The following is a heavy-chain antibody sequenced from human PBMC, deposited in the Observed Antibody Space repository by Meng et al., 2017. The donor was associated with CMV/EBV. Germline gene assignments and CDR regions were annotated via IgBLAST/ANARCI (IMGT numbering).Heavy chain of an antibody. CDR1: GYTFTGYY. V-gene: IGHV1-2*02. CDR2: INPNSGGT. J-gene: IGHJ6*02. Sequence: ASVKVSCKASGYTFTGYYMHWVRQAPGQGLEWMGWINPNSGGTNYAQKFQGRVTMTTDTSTSTAYMELRSLRSDDTAVYYCARDPFIVVVPEVYGMDVWGQGTTVTVSS. CDR3: ARDPFIVVVPEVYGMDV. D-gene: IGHD2-2*01.